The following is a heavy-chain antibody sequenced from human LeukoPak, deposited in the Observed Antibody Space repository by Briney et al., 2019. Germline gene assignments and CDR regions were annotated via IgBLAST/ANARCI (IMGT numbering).Heavy chain of an antibody. CDR1: GGSISSYY. D-gene: IGHD3-10*01. J-gene: IGHJ6*03. CDR2: IYYSVST. V-gene: IGHV4-59*12. Sequence: SEPLSLTCTVSGGSISSYYWSWIRQPPAKGLEWIGYIYYSVSTNYNPSLQSRVTISLDTSKNQFYLKLSSVTAADTAVYYCARKNPYGSGSYYRPYYYYYYMDVWGKGTTVTISS. CDR3: ARKNPYGSGSYYRPYYYYYYMDV.